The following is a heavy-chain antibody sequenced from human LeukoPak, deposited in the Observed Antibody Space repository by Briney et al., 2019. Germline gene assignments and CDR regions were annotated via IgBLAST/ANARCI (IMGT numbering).Heavy chain of an antibody. CDR1: GGTFSSYA. CDR2: IIPIFGTA. J-gene: IGHJ5*02. CDR3: ARASPYFYCSGGSCYFHP. D-gene: IGHD2-15*01. Sequence: SVKVSRKASGGTFSSYAISWVRQAPGQGLEWMGGIIPIFGTANYAQKFQGRVTITTDESTSTAYMELSSLRSEDTAVYYCARASPYFYCSGGSCYFHPWGQGTLVTVSS. V-gene: IGHV1-69*05.